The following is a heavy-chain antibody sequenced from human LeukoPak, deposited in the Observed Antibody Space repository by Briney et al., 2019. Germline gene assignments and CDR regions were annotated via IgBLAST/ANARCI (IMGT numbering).Heavy chain of an antibody. Sequence: GGSLRLSSAASGFSVSSNYMAWVRQAPGKGLEWVSVIYDGGFTDYTDSVKGRFTISRDNAKNSLYLQMNSLRAEDTAVYYCARDLGPVDTAMRWGQGTLVTVSS. V-gene: IGHV3-66*01. CDR1: GFSVSSNY. CDR2: IYDGGFT. CDR3: ARDLGPVDTAMR. J-gene: IGHJ4*02. D-gene: IGHD5-18*01.